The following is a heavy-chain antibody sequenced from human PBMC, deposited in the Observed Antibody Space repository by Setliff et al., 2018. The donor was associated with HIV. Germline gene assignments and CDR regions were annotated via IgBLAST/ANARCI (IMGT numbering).Heavy chain of an antibody. J-gene: IGHJ3*02. CDR1: GGSINSTSYY. V-gene: IGHV4-39*07. D-gene: IGHD1-26*01. CDR2: IYHTGST. Sequence: PSETLSLTCTVSGGSINSTSYYWGWIRQPPGNGLEWIGSIYHTGSTYYKPSLKSRVTISVDTSKNQFSLKLSSVTAADTAVYYCAKGPWDEPHAFNIWGQGTMVTVSS. CDR3: AKGPWDEPHAFNI.